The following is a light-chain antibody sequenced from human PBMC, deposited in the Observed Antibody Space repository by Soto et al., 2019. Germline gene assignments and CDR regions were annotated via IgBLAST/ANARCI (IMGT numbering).Light chain of an antibody. J-gene: IGKJ1*01. CDR3: QQYDNWPWT. CDR1: QSVSSSY. Sequence: EIVLTQSPGPLSLSPGERATLSCRCSQSVSSSYLAWYQQKPGQAPRLLIYGASSRATGIPDRFSGSGSGTDFTLTISSLQSDDVAVYYCQQYDNWPWTFGQGTKVDIK. CDR2: GAS. V-gene: IGKV3-20*01.